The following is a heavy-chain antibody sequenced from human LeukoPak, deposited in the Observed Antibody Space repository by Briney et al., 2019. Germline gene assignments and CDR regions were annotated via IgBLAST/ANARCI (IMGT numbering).Heavy chain of an antibody. V-gene: IGHV3-48*01. CDR3: ARDYYDSSGYYYSVA. CDR2: LSSSSSTI. J-gene: IGHJ5*02. D-gene: IGHD3-22*01. Sequence: GGSLRLSCAASGFTFSSYNMNWVRQAPGKGLEWVSFLSSSSSTIYYADSVKGRFTISRDNAKNSLYLQMNSLRAEDTAVYYCARDYYDSSGYYYSVAWGQGTLVTVSS. CDR1: GFTFSSYN.